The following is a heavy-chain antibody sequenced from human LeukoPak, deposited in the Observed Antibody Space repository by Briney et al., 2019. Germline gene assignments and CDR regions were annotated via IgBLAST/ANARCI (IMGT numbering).Heavy chain of an antibody. Sequence: GGSLRLSCAASRLTFINYAMHWVRQAPGKGLEWVAFISFDGAIIYYADSVKGRFTISRDNSENTMYLQMNSLRLDDTATYYCARDIGGDRYFDYWGQGTLVTVSS. V-gene: IGHV3-30-3*01. CDR1: RLTFINYA. CDR2: ISFDGAII. D-gene: IGHD4-17*01. CDR3: ARDIGGDRYFDY. J-gene: IGHJ4*02.